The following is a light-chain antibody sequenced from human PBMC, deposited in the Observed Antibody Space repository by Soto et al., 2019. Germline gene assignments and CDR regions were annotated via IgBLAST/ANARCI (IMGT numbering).Light chain of an antibody. CDR3: QHYGGSPKT. CDR1: QSVNNNY. V-gene: IGKV3-20*01. J-gene: IGKJ1*01. CDR2: GAS. Sequence: EIVLTQSPGTLSLSPGERATLSCRASQSVNNNYLAWYQQKPGQAPRLLIYGASSRATGIPDRIRGSESGTNFTLTIDRLEPEDFAVYYCQHYGGSPKTFGQGTKVEVK.